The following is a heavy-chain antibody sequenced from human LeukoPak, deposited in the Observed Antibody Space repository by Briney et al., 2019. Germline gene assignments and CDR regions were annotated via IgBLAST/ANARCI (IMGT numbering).Heavy chain of an antibody. D-gene: IGHD4-17*01. CDR1: GYSFTNYW. Sequence: GESLKISCKGSGYSFTNYWIGWVRQMPGESLEWMGIIYPSDSDTRYSPSFRGQVTISADKSISTVYLQWGSLKASDTAMYYCARKNYGDFGDGMDVWGQGTTVTVSS. V-gene: IGHV5-51*01. CDR2: IYPSDSDT. CDR3: ARKNYGDFGDGMDV. J-gene: IGHJ6*02.